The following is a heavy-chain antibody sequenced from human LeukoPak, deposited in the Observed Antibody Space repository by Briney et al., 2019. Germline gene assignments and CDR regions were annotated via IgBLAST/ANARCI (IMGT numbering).Heavy chain of an antibody. D-gene: IGHD6-13*01. CDR2: VYYSGGTT. V-gene: IGHV4-59*01. Sequence: SETLSLTCTVSGGSISSFYWSWIRQPPGKGLEWLGYVYYSGGTTNYNPSLKSRVTISVDTSKSQFSLKLSSVTAADTAVYYCARGKYSSSWPSNFDYWGQGTLVTVSS. CDR3: ARGKYSSSWPSNFDY. CDR1: GGSISSFY. J-gene: IGHJ4*02.